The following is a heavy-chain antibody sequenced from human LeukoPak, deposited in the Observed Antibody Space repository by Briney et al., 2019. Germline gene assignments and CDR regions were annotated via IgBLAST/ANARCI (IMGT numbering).Heavy chain of an antibody. Sequence: ASVEVSCKASGYTFTSYYMHWVRQAPGQGLEWMGIINPSDKSTSYAQKFQGRVAMTRDTSTTTVYMELRSLRSEDTAVYYCARADRYSDGNFDYWGQGTLVTVSS. V-gene: IGHV1-46*01. D-gene: IGHD5-12*01. CDR2: INPSDKST. J-gene: IGHJ4*02. CDR3: ARADRYSDGNFDY. CDR1: GYTFTSYY.